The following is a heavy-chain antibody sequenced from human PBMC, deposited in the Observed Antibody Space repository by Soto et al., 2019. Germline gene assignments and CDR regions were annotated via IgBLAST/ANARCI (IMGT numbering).Heavy chain of an antibody. CDR1: GGSISSGDYY. J-gene: IGHJ4*02. V-gene: IGHV4-30-4*01. D-gene: IGHD2-2*01. CDR2: IYYSGST. Sequence: QVQLQESGPGLVKPSQTLSLTCTVSGGSISSGDYYWSWIRQPPGKVLEWIGYIYYSGSTYYNPSHKSRVTISVDTSKIQFSLKLSSVTAADTAVYYWARAHAAPYCSSTSCLGTFDYWGQGTLVTVSS. CDR3: ARAHAAPYCSSTSCLGTFDY.